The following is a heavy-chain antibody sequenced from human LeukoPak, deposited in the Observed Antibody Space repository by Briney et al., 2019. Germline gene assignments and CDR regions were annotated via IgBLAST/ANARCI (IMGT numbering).Heavy chain of an antibody. J-gene: IGHJ4*02. CDR1: GFTFSSYS. CDR2: ISSSGSTM. Sequence: GGSLRLSCAASGFTFSSYSMNWVRQAPGKGLEWVSYISSSGSTMYYADSVKGRFTISRDNAKNSLYLQMNSLRAEDTGVYYCARDMIATLFDYWGQGTLVTVSS. CDR3: ARDMIATLFDY. V-gene: IGHV3-48*04. D-gene: IGHD2-21*01.